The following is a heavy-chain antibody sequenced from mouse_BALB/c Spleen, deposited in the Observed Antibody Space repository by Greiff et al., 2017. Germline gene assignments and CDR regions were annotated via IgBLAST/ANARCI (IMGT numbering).Heavy chain of an antibody. Sequence: DVMLVESGGGLVKPGGSLKLSCAASGFTFSSYTMSWVRQTPEKRLEWVATISSGGGNTYYPDSVKGRFTISRDNAKNNLYLQMSSLRSEDTALYYGARYGEALGFDYWGQGTTLTVSS. CDR2: ISSGGGNT. CDR1: GFTFSSYT. J-gene: IGHJ2*01. D-gene: IGHD4-1*01. V-gene: IGHV5-9*03. CDR3: ARYGEALGFDY.